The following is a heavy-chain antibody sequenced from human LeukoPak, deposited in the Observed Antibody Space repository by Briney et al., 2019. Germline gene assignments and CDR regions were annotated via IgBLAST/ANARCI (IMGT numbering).Heavy chain of an antibody. Sequence: GASVKVSCKASGYTFTSYAMHWVRQAPGQRLEWIGWINAGNGNTKYSQKFQGRVTITRDTSASTAYMELSSLRSEDTAVYYCARDRGSGDYYEQDAFDIWGQGTMVTVSS. J-gene: IGHJ3*02. CDR2: INAGNGNT. D-gene: IGHD4-17*01. CDR3: ARDRGSGDYYEQDAFDI. CDR1: GYTFTSYA. V-gene: IGHV1-3*01.